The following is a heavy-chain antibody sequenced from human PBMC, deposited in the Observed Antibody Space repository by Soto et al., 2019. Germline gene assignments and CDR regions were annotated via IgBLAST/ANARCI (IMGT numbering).Heavy chain of an antibody. D-gene: IGHD7-27*01. CDR1: GDSIRGGGHY. J-gene: IGHJ4*03. Sequence: QVQLQESGPGLVKPSQTLSLTCSVSGDSIRGGGHYWNWIRQFPGKGLEWIGYVYHSGSTHYNPSLRGRLTISIDTYKNQFSMSLISVTAADTALCYCARDTGLAPTVWGYWGHGTQVTVSS. V-gene: IGHV4-31*03. CDR2: VYHSGST. CDR3: ARDTGLAPTVWGY.